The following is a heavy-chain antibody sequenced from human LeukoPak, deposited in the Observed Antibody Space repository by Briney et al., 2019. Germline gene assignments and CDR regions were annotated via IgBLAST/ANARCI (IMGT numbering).Heavy chain of an antibody. CDR3: ARDSHYSTYDY. J-gene: IGHJ4*02. V-gene: IGHV3-7*01. CDR1: GFALSKSW. CDR2: IKEDATVK. D-gene: IGHD6-13*01. Sequence: GGSLRLSCAASGFALSKSWMTWVGQAPGKGVEGVANIKEDATVKNYVDSVKARFTTSRDNAKNSLYLQMNSLRVEDTAVYFCARDSHYSTYDYWGQGTLVVVSS.